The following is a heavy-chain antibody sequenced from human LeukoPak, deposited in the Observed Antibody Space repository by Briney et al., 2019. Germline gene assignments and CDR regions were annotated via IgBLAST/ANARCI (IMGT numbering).Heavy chain of an antibody. CDR1: GYTFTGYY. CDR3: ARALWVRGVMMSYYYYMDV. CDR2: INPNSGNT. D-gene: IGHD3-10*01. J-gene: IGHJ6*03. V-gene: IGHV1-8*03. Sequence: ASVKVSCKASGYTFTGYYMHWVRQAPGQGLEWMGWINPNSGNTGYAQKFQGRVTITRNTSISTAYMELSSLRSEDTAVYYCARALWVRGVMMSYYYYMDVWGKGTTVTVSS.